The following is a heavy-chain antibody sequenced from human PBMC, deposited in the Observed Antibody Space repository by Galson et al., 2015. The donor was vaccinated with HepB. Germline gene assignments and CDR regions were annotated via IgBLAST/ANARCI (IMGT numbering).Heavy chain of an antibody. D-gene: IGHD6-19*01. CDR2: ITPSGDNT. V-gene: IGHV3-23*01. Sequence: SLRLSCAASGFTFSYYAMSWVRQAPGKGLEWVSAITPSGDNTYSADSMKGRFTISRDSSKNTLFLQMNSLRADDTAIYFCAKVFPEKTDGWYRQALYYFDSWGHGTRVTVSS. CDR3: AKVFPEKTDGWYRQALYYFDS. CDR1: GFTFSYYA. J-gene: IGHJ4*01.